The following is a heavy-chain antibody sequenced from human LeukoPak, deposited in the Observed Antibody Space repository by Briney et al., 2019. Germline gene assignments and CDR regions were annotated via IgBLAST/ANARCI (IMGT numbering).Heavy chain of an antibody. J-gene: IGHJ4*02. CDR3: ARGPFYGDFHFDY. CDR1: GFTFSSYA. Sequence: GGSLRLSCAASGFTFSSYAMSWVRQAPGKGLEWVAVISYDGSNKYYADSVKGRFTISRDNSKNTLYLQMNSLRAEDTAVYYCARGPFYGDFHFDYWGQGTLVTVSS. V-gene: IGHV3-30-3*01. D-gene: IGHD4-17*01. CDR2: ISYDGSNK.